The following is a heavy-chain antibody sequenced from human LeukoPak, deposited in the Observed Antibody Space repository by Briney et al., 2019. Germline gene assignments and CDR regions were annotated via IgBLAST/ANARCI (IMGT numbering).Heavy chain of an antibody. CDR3: ARKGFDY. Sequence: TSETLSLSCAVYGGSFSGYYWSWILQPPGKGLEWIGEINHSGSTNYNPSLKSRVTISVDTSKNQFSLKLSSVTAADTAVYYCARKGFDYWGQGTLVTVSS. V-gene: IGHV4-34*01. J-gene: IGHJ4*02. CDR1: GGSFSGYY. CDR2: INHSGST.